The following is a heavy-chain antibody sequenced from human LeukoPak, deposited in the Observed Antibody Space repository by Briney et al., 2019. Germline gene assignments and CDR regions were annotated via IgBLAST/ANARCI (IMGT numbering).Heavy chain of an antibody. CDR1: GFTVSSIY. V-gene: IGHV3-53*04. J-gene: IGHJ6*02. D-gene: IGHD4-17*01. CDR3: ARALFTVTRPTAVYYYGMDV. Sequence: GGSLRLSCAASGFTVSSIYMSWVRQAPGKGLEWVSVIYSGGSTYYADSVKGRFTISRHNSKNTLYLQMNSLRAEDTAVYYCARALFTVTRPTAVYYYGMDVWGQGTTVTVSS. CDR2: IYSGGST.